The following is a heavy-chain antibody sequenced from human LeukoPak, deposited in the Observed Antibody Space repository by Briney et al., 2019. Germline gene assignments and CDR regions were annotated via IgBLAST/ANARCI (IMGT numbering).Heavy chain of an antibody. V-gene: IGHV3-74*01. CDR1: GFTLSSYW. CDR3: ASPYYYASGSFDV. Sequence: GGSLRLSCAASGFTLSSYWMHWVRQAPGKGLVWVSRINSDGSSTSYADSVKGRFTISRDNAKNTLYLQMNSLRAEDTAVYYCASPYYYASGSFDVWGQGTLVTVSS. CDR2: INSDGSST. D-gene: IGHD3-10*01. J-gene: IGHJ4*02.